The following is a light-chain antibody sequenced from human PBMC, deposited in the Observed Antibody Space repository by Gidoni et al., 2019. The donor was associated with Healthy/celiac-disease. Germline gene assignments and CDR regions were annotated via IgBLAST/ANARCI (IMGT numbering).Light chain of an antibody. V-gene: IGKV3-20*01. J-gene: IGKJ1*01. CDR2: GAS. CDR1: QSVSSSY. CDR3: QQYGSSPRT. Sequence: EIVLTQSPGTLSWSPGERATLSCRASQSVSSSYLAWYQQKPGQAPRLLIYGASSRATCIPDRFSGSGSGTDFTLTISRLEPEDFAVYYCQQYGSSPRTFGQGTKVEIK.